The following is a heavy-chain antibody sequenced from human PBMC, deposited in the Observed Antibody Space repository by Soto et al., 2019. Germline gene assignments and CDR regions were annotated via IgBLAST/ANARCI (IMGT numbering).Heavy chain of an antibody. CDR2: INHSGST. Sequence: ESLSLTCSVYGASLSVYYWSWIRQPPGKGLEWIGEINHSGSTNYNPSLKSRVTISVDTSKNQFSLKLSSVTAADTAVYYCARQGYCTSTSCYNYYYYGMDVWGQGTKVTVYS. D-gene: IGHD2-2*01. V-gene: IGHV4-34*01. CDR3: ARQGYCTSTSCYNYYYYGMDV. CDR1: GASLSVYY. J-gene: IGHJ6*02.